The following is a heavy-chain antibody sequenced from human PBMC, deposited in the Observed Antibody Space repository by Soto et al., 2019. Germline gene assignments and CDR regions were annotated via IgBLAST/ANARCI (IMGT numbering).Heavy chain of an antibody. CDR1: RYTFKSHG. V-gene: IGHV3-23*01. D-gene: IGHD3-16*01. CDR3: VSWVSAHFDY. J-gene: IGHJ4*02. CDR2: IDSTGANT. Sequence: GGSLRLSCVVSRYTFKSHGLSWVRQAPGKGLEWVSTIDSTGANTHYADSVRGRFTISRDNSRNTLHLQMHDLRADDTALYYCVSWVSAHFDYWGQGTLVTVSS.